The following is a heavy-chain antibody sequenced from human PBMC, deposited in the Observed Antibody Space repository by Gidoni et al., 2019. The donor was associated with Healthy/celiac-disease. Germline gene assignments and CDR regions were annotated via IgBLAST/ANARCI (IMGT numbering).Heavy chain of an antibody. CDR2: IYYSGST. J-gene: IGHJ6*02. V-gene: IGHV4-39*01. CDR1: GGSISSSSYY. D-gene: IGHD3-22*01. CDR3: ARHKVVTSMDV. Sequence: QLQLQESGPGLVKPSETLSLTCTVPGGSISSSSYYWGWIRQPPGKGLEWIGSIYYSGSTYYNPSLKSRVTISVDTSKNQFSLKLSSVTAADTAVYYCARHKVVTSMDVWGQGTTVTVSS.